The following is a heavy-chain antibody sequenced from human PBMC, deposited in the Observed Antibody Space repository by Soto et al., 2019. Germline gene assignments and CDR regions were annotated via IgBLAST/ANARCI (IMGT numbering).Heavy chain of an antibody. CDR3: ARDSGNTIYSFLAAFDI. D-gene: IGHD3-10*01. CDR1: GGTFSSYA. J-gene: IGHJ3*02. V-gene: IGHV1-69*13. Sequence: EASVKVSCKASGGTFSSYAISWVRQAPGQGLEWVGGIIPIFGTANYAQKFQGRVTITADESTSTAYMELSSLRSEDTAVYYCARDSGNTIYSFLAAFDIWGQGTMVTVSS. CDR2: IIPIFGTA.